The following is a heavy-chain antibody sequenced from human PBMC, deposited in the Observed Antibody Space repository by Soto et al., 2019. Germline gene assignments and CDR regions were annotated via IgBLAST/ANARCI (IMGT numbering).Heavy chain of an antibody. CDR3: GRRDCISTSCQFQH. CDR2: INPSGGST. Sequence: ASVKVSCKASGYTFIRYYIHWVRQAPGQGLEWMGIINPSGGSTSYAQKFQGRVTMTSDTSTSTVYMELSSLTSEDTAVYCCGRRDCISTSCQFQHWGQGTLGTVSS. D-gene: IGHD2-2*01. J-gene: IGHJ1*01. V-gene: IGHV1-46*01. CDR1: GYTFIRYY.